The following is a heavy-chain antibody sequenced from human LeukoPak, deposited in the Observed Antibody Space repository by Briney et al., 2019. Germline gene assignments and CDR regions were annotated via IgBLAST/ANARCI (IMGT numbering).Heavy chain of an antibody. CDR1: GFTFSFYR. CDR2: ICGSGGST. Sequence: GGPLTLFCAPSGFTFSFYRMSGPRDARGKAVEWVSDICGSGGSTYYADSVKGRFTISRDNSKNTLFLQMNSLRAEDTAVYYCARIKSYDTYDAFDIWGQGTMVTVSS. J-gene: IGHJ3*02. CDR3: ARIKSYDTYDAFDI. V-gene: IGHV3-23*01. D-gene: IGHD3-22*01.